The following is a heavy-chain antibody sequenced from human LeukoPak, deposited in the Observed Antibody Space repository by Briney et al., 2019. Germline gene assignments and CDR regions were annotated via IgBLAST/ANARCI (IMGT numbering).Heavy chain of an antibody. CDR2: IIPIFGTA. D-gene: IGHD6-13*01. J-gene: IGHJ4*02. CDR3: ARTSHSSSWYDYFDY. V-gene: IGHV1-69*13. CDR1: GGTFSSYA. Sequence: SVKVSCKASGGTFSSYAISWVRQAPGQGLEWMGGIIPIFGTANYAQKFQGRVTTTADESTSTAYMELSSLRSEDTAVYYCARTSHSSSWYDYFDYWGQGTLVTVSS.